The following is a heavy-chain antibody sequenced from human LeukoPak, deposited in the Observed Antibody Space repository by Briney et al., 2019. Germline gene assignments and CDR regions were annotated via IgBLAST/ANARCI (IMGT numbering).Heavy chain of an antibody. Sequence: GGSLRLSCAASGFTSDDYAMHWVRQAPGKGLEWVSGISWNSGSIGYADSVKGRFTISRDNAKESLFLQMNSLRVEDTAVYYCARDLEDNSGYYYFDSWGQGTLVTVSS. V-gene: IGHV3-9*02. CDR2: ISWNSGSI. CDR1: GFTSDDYA. CDR3: ARDLEDNSGYYYFDS. D-gene: IGHD3-22*01. J-gene: IGHJ4*02.